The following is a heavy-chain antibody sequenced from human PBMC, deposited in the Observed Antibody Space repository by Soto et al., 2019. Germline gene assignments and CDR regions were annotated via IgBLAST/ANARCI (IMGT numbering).Heavy chain of an antibody. CDR3: ARCIQGDYYYGMDV. V-gene: IGHV1-18*01. Sequence: GGSSNSHSISWVRQAPGQGLEWMGRINADYGNTQDAQKFRGRVTMTTDTSTTTVYMELTNLRSDDTAVYYCARCIQGDYYYGMDVWGQGTTVTVSS. D-gene: IGHD5-18*01. J-gene: IGHJ6*02. CDR2: INADYGNT. CDR1: GGSSNSHS.